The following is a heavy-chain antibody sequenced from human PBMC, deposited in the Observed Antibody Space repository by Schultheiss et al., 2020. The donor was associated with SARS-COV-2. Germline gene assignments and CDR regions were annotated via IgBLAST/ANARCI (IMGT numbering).Heavy chain of an antibody. J-gene: IGHJ6*02. CDR3: ARDEVGMDV. CDR1: GFTFSSYA. Sequence: GESLKISCAASGFTFSSYAMSWVRQAPGKGLEWISFISSGSGTIYYADSVNGPFTISRDNAKNSLYLQMNNLRVEDTAVYFCARDEVGMDVWGQGTTVTVSS. V-gene: IGHV3-48*01. CDR2: ISSGSGTI.